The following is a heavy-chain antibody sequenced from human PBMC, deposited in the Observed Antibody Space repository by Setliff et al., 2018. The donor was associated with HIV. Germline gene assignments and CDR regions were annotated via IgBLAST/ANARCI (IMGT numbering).Heavy chain of an antibody. CDR2: ITDYNGNT. Sequence: ASVKVSCKASGYTFGSYGISWVRQAPGQGLEWMGWITDYNGNTNYAQKLQGRVTMTTDTSTSTAYMELSSLRSEDTAVYYCLRRATAAEVFDYWGQGTLVTVSS. D-gene: IGHD6-13*01. CDR3: LRRATAAEVFDY. J-gene: IGHJ4*02. CDR1: GYTFGSYG. V-gene: IGHV1-18*01.